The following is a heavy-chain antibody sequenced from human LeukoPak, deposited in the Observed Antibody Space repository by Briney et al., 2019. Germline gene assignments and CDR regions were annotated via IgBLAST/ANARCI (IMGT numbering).Heavy chain of an antibody. CDR3: ARTRDGYIFDY. V-gene: IGHV1-8*01. CDR1: GYTFTSYD. CDR2: MNPNSGNT. J-gene: IGHJ4*02. Sequence: ASVKVSCKASGYTFTSYDINWVRQATGQGLEWMGWMNPNSGNTGYAQKLQGRVTMTTDTSTSTAYMELRSLRSDDTAVYYCARTRDGYIFDYWGQGTLVTVSS. D-gene: IGHD5-24*01.